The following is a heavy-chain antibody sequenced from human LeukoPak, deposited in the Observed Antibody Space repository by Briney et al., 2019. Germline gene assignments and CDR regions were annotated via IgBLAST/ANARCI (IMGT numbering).Heavy chain of an antibody. CDR2: LRINTGGT. V-gene: IGHV1-2*02. CDR3: ARHNYDFDFDY. CDR1: GYTFTDLY. Sequence: ASVKVSCKASGYTFTDLYIHWVRQAPGQGLEWMGFLRINTGGTSYAQKFQGRVTMTRDTSISTAYLELTSLTSDDTAVYFCARHNYDFDFDYWGQGTLVTVSA. D-gene: IGHD3-3*01. J-gene: IGHJ4*02.